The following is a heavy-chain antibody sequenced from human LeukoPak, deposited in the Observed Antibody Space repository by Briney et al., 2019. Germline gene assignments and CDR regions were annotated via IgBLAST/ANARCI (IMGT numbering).Heavy chain of an antibody. CDR1: GFTFRSFD. V-gene: IGHV3-30*18. D-gene: IGHD7-27*01. CDR3: AKGLGTGMKGPVNS. Sequence: GGSLRLSCAASGFTFRSFDMHWVRQAPGKGLEWVAIISFDGSNKYYADSVKGRFTISRDNSKNTLYLQINSLRPEDTAVYYCAKGLGTGMKGPVNSWGQGPLVTVSS. CDR2: ISFDGSNK. J-gene: IGHJ4*02.